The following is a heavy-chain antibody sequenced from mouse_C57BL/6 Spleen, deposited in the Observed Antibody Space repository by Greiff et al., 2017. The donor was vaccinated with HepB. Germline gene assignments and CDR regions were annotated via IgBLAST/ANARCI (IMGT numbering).Heavy chain of an antibody. CDR1: GYAFSSSW. Sequence: VKLQESGPELVKPGASVKISCKASGYAFSSSWMNWVKQRPGKGLEWIGRIYPGDGDTNYNGKFKGKATLTADKSSSTAYMQLSSLTSEDSAVYFCARGGYYVHYYAMDYWGQGTSVTVSS. CDR3: ARGGYYVHYYAMDY. CDR2: IYPGDGDT. D-gene: IGHD2-3*01. J-gene: IGHJ4*01. V-gene: IGHV1-82*01.